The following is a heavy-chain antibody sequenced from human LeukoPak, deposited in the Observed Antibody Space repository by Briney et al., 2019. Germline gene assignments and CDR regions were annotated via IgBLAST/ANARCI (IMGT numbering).Heavy chain of an antibody. V-gene: IGHV3-21*01. CDR1: GFTFSSYS. Sequence: GGSLRLSCAASGFTFSSYSMNWVRQAPGKGLEWVSSISTSSSYIYYADSVKGRFTISRDNARNSLYLQMNSLRVEDTAVYYCAGDREGDGDFDYWGQGTLVTVSS. J-gene: IGHJ4*02. CDR3: AGDREGDGDFDY. D-gene: IGHD2-8*01. CDR2: ISTSSSYI.